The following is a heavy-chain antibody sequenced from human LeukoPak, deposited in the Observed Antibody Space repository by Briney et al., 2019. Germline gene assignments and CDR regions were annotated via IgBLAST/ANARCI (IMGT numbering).Heavy chain of an antibody. J-gene: IGHJ4*02. CDR2: TYYRSKWHN. V-gene: IGHV6-1*01. CDR1: ADSVSSNSAA. CDR3: ARRVGGQVDC. D-gene: IGHD2-2*01. Sequence: SQTLSLTCAISADSVSSNSAAWNWIRQSRSRGLEWLGRTYYRSKWHNDYAVSVKSPITIKPDTSNNQFSLQLNSVTPEDTAVYYCARRVGGQVDCCGQGTLVTVSS.